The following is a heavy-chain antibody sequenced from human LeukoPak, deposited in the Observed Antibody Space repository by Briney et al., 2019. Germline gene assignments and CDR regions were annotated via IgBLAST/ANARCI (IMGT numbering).Heavy chain of an antibody. J-gene: IGHJ4*02. D-gene: IGHD2-8*02. CDR1: GFTFSSSA. CDR2: IAHHGNNK. Sequence: GGSLRLSCGASGFTFSSSAMHWVRQGPGKGLEWVAYIAHHGNNKYYADSVKGRFTISRDNSKGSLYLQMNSLRADDTAVYYCAKDGSWSCADWGQGTLVRVSS. CDR3: AKDGSWSCAD. V-gene: IGHV3-30*02.